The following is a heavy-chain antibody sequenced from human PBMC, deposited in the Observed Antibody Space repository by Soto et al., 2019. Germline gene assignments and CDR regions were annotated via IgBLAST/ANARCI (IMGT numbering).Heavy chain of an antibody. Sequence: QVTLKESGPVLVKPTETLTLTCTVSGFSLSNARMGVSWIRQPPGKALEWLAHIFSNDEKSYSTSLKSRLTTSKDTPKSQLVPTMTNMDPVDTATYYGARIRGDYVSDWPPDYWGQGTLVTVSS. D-gene: IGHD4-17*01. J-gene: IGHJ4*02. CDR2: IFSNDEK. CDR1: GFSLSNARMG. V-gene: IGHV2-26*01. CDR3: ARIRGDYVSDWPPDY.